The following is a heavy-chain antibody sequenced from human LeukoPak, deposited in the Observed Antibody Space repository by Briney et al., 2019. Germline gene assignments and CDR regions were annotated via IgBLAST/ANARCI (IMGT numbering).Heavy chain of an antibody. V-gene: IGHV3-23*01. Sequence: GGSLRLSCAASGFTFSSYAMTWVRQAPGKGLEWVSAISGSGGGTYYADSVKGRFTISRDNSQNTLYLQMSSLRAEDTAVYYCAKGRNVVVPAAMIVYWGQGTLVTVSS. CDR1: GFTFSSYA. CDR3: AKGRNVVVPAAMIVY. J-gene: IGHJ4*02. CDR2: ISGSGGGT. D-gene: IGHD2-2*01.